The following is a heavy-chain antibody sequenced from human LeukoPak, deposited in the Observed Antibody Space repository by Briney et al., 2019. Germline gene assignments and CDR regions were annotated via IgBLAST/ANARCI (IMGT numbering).Heavy chain of an antibody. J-gene: IGHJ4*02. CDR1: GFTFSSYA. D-gene: IGHD2-15*01. Sequence: GGSLRLSCAASGFTFSSYAMSWVRQAPGKGLEWVGRIQSKADGGTTDYAAPVKGRFTISRDDSKSTLYLQLNSLKTEDTAVYYCSSSAAVTLLFYWGRGTLVTVSS. V-gene: IGHV3-15*01. CDR3: SSSAAVTLLFY. CDR2: IQSKADGGTT.